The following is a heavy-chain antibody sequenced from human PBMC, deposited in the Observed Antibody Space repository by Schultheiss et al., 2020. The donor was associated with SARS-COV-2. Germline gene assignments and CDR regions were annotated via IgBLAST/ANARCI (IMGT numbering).Heavy chain of an antibody. V-gene: IGHV3-23*01. J-gene: IGHJ4*02. D-gene: IGHD5-24*01. Sequence: GGSLRLSCAASGFTFSSYSMNWVRQAPGKGLEWVSTVSGSGDSRYYADSVKGQFTISRDYSKNTLYLQLNSLRVEDTAVYYCAKHGYNWRIDYWGQGTLVTVSS. CDR3: AKHGYNWRIDY. CDR2: VSGSGDSR. CDR1: GFTFSSYS.